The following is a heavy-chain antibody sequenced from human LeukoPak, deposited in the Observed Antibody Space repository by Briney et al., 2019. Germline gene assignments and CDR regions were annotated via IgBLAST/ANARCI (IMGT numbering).Heavy chain of an antibody. CDR1: GYTFTSYD. Sequence: ASVKVSCKASGYTFTSYDINWVRQATGQGLEWMGWMNPNSGNTGYAQKFQGRVTMARNTSISTAYMELSSLRSEDTAVYYCAIPYCTNGVCSSWFDPWGQGTLVTVCS. J-gene: IGHJ5*02. D-gene: IGHD2-8*01. V-gene: IGHV1-8*01. CDR3: AIPYCTNGVCSSWFDP. CDR2: MNPNSGNT.